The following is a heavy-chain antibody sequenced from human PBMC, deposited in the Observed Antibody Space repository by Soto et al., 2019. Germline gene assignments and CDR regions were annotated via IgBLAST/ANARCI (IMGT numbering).Heavy chain of an antibody. J-gene: IGHJ6*02. CDR1: GYSFTAYR. D-gene: IGHD2-15*01. V-gene: IGHV1-18*04. CDR3: AREWGCSGGSCYATYYYYGMDV. Sequence: ASVKVSCKPSGYSFTAYRLHWVRQAPGQGLEWMGWISAYNGNTNYAQKLQGRVTMTTDTSTSTAYMELRSLRSDDTAVYYCAREWGCSGGSCYATYYYYGMDVWGQGTTVTVSS. CDR2: ISAYNGNT.